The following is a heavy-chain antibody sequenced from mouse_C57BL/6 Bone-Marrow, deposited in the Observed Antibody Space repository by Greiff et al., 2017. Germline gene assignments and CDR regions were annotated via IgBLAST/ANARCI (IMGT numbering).Heavy chain of an antibody. Sequence: EVKLVESGGGLVKPGGSLKLSCAASGFTFSSYAMSWVRQTPEKRLEWVATISDGGSYTYYPDNVKGRFTISRDNANNNLYLQMSHLKSEDTAMYYCAREELRPRFAYWGQGTLVTVSA. D-gene: IGHD2-4*01. J-gene: IGHJ3*01. V-gene: IGHV5-4*01. CDR2: ISDGGSYT. CDR1: GFTFSSYA. CDR3: AREELRPRFAY.